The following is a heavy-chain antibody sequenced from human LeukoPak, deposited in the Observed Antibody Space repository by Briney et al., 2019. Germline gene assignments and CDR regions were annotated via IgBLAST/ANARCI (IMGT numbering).Heavy chain of an antibody. J-gene: IGHJ4*02. CDR2: ISGSGGST. D-gene: IGHD1-26*01. CDR3: AKDRGSRDYFDY. Sequence: QPGGSLRLSCAASGFTFSSYAMSWVRQAPGKGLEWVSYISGSGGSTYYADSVKGRFTISRDNSKNTLYLQVNSLRAEDTAVYYCAKDRGSRDYFDYWGQGTLVTVSS. CDR1: GFTFSSYA. V-gene: IGHV3-23*01.